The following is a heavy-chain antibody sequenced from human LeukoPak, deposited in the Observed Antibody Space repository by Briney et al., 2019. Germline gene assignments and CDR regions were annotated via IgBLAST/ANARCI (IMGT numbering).Heavy chain of an antibody. CDR2: ISAYKGNT. J-gene: IGHJ3*01. CDR3: ARDLYYYGSGSYYDVFDV. Sequence: ASVKVSCKASGYTFSTYGVSWVRQAPGQGLEWMGWISAYKGNTYYAQKLQGRVTMTTDTSTSTAYMELRSLRSDDTAIYYCARDLYYYGSGSYYDVFDVWGQGTMVTVSS. D-gene: IGHD3-10*01. V-gene: IGHV1-18*01. CDR1: GYTFSTYG.